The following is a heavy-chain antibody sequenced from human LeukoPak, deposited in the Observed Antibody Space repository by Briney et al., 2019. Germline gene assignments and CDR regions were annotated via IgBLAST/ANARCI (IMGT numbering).Heavy chain of an antibody. CDR1: GGTFSSYT. CDR3: ARETSMVVNWDHRLGAFDI. V-gene: IGHV1-69*04. CDR2: IIPILGIA. J-gene: IGHJ3*02. D-gene: IGHD4-23*01. Sequence: SVKVSCKASGGTFSSYTISWVRQAPVQGLEWMGRIIPILGIANYAQKFQGRVTITADKSTSTAYMELSSLRSEDTAVYYCARETSMVVNWDHRLGAFDIWGQGTMVTVSS.